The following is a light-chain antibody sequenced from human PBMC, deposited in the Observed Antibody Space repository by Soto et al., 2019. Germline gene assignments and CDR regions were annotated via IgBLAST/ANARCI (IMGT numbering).Light chain of an antibody. V-gene: IGKV3-15*01. CDR1: QSVSSN. Sequence: EIVMTQSPATLSVSPGERATLSCRASQSVSSNLAWYQQKPGQAPRLLIYGASTRATGIPARFSGSGSGTEFTLTISILQYEDFAVYYCQQYNNCPLFGGGTKVEIK. CDR3: QQYNNCPL. CDR2: GAS. J-gene: IGKJ4*01.